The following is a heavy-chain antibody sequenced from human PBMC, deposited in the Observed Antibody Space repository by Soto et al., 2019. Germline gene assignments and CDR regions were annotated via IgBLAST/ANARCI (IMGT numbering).Heavy chain of an antibody. V-gene: IGHV1-18*01. CDR3: ARVGMHDFWTGLVYNY. D-gene: IGHD3-3*01. Sequence: GASVKVSCKASGYTFTSYGISWVRQAPGQGVEWMGWISAYNGNTNYAQKLQGRVTMTTDTSTSTAYMELRSLRSDDTAVYYCARVGMHDFWTGLVYNYWGQGTLVTVSS. CDR2: ISAYNGNT. CDR1: GYTFTSYG. J-gene: IGHJ4*02.